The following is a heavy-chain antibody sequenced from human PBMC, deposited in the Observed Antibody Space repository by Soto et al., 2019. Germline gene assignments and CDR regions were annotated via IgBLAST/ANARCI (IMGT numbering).Heavy chain of an antibody. V-gene: IGHV3-15*07. CDR2: IKSKTDGGTT. Sequence: EVQLVESGGGLVKPGGSLRLSCAASGFTFSNAWMNWVRQAPGKGLEWVGGIKSKTDGGTTDYAAPVKGRFTISRDDSKMLYLQMNSLKTEDTAVYYCTTGGQGWGQGTMVTVSS. J-gene: IGHJ3*01. CDR1: GFTFSNAW. CDR3: TTGGQG.